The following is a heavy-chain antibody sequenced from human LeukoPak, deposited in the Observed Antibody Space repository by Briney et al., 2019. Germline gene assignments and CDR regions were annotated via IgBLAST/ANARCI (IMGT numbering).Heavy chain of an antibody. CDR1: DGSTSSSSYF. CDR2: VYYTGST. J-gene: IGHJ4*02. V-gene: IGHV4-39*01. D-gene: IGHD5-18*01. CDR3: ARVHGYPYYFDY. Sequence: PSETLSLTCTVSDGSTSSSSYFWGWIRQPPERGLDWIGNVYYTGSTYYNPSLLSRVTVSVDTSKNQFSLRLSSVTAADTAMYYCARVHGYPYYFDYWGQGILVTVSS.